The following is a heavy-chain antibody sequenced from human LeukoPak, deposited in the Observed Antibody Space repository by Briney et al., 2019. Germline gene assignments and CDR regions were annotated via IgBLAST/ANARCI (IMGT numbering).Heavy chain of an antibody. CDR2: INSDGSST. V-gene: IGHV3-74*01. CDR1: GFTFSSYW. D-gene: IGHD1-26*01. CDR3: ARVKWESNWFDP. J-gene: IGHJ5*02. Sequence: GGSLRLSCAASGFTFSSYWMHWVRHAPGKGLVWVSRINSDGSSTSYADSMKGRFTISRDNAKNTLYLQMNSLRAEDTAVYYCARVKWESNWFDPWGQGTLVTVSS.